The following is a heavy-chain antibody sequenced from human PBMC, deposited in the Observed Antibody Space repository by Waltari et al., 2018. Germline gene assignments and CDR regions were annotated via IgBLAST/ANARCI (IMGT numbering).Heavy chain of an antibody. Sequence: QVQLVQSGAEVKKPGASVKVSCKASGYTFTSYDINWVRQATGQGLEWMGWMNPNSGNTGYAQKFQGRVTMTRNTSISTAYMELSSLRSEDTAVYYCARGRAEWFGESYYFDYWGQGTLVTVSS. J-gene: IGHJ4*02. CDR1: GYTFTSYD. D-gene: IGHD3-10*01. CDR3: ARGRAEWFGESYYFDY. V-gene: IGHV1-8*01. CDR2: MNPNSGNT.